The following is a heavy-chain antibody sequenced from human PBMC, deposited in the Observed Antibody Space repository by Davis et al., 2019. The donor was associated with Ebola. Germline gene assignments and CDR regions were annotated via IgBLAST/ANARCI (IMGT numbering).Heavy chain of an antibody. CDR1: GGSISSNNYY. Sequence: SETLSLTCSVSGGSISSNNYYWGWIRQPLGKGLEWIGSIYYSGSTYYNPSLKSRVTISADTSKNQVSLKLSSVTAADTAVYYCARLDSGSYGGLDYWGQGTLVTVSS. CDR2: IYYSGST. V-gene: IGHV4-39*07. CDR3: ARLDSGSYGGLDY. J-gene: IGHJ4*02. D-gene: IGHD1-26*01.